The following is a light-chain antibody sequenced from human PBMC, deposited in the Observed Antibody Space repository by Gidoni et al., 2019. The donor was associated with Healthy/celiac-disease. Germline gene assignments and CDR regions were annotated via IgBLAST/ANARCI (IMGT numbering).Light chain of an antibody. CDR1: QDISNY. J-gene: IGKJ3*01. CDR3: QQYDNLPVFT. Sequence: DIQMTQSPLSLSASVGDRVTITCQASQDISNYLNWYQQKPGKAPKLLIYDASNLETGVPSRFSGSGSGTDFTFTISSLQPEDIATYYCQQYDNLPVFTFGPGTKVDIK. CDR2: DAS. V-gene: IGKV1-33*01.